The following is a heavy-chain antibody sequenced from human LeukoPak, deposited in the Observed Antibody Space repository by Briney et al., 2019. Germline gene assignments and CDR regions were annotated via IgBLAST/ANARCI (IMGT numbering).Heavy chain of an antibody. J-gene: IGHJ6*02. CDR1: GYTFTSYA. CDR2: INAGNGNT. V-gene: IGHV1-3*01. Sequence: ASVKVSCKASGYTFTSYAMHWVRQAPGQRLEWMGWINAGNGNTKYSQKFQGRVTITGDTSASTAYMELSSLRSEDTAVYYCAREGGTMIVVVTYGMDVWGQGTTVTVSS. CDR3: AREGGTMIVVVTYGMDV. D-gene: IGHD3-22*01.